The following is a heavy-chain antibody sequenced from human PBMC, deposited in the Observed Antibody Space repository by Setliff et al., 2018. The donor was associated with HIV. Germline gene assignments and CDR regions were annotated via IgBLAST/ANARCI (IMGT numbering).Heavy chain of an antibody. Sequence: GASVKVSCKASGYTFTSYGISWVRQAPGQGLEWMGWISAYNGNTNYAQKLQGRVTMTTDTSTSTAYMEPRSLSSDDTAVYYCARDLIGEETRRFDYWGQGTLVTVSS. CDR3: ARDLIGEETRRFDY. CDR2: ISAYNGNT. D-gene: IGHD2-8*01. CDR1: GYTFTSYG. V-gene: IGHV1-18*01. J-gene: IGHJ4*02.